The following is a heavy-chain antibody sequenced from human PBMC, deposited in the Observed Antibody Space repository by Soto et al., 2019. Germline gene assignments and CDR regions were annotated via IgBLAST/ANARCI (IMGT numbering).Heavy chain of an antibody. D-gene: IGHD3-22*01. V-gene: IGHV1-46*01. CDR1: GYTFTSYY. CDR2: INPSGGYT. Sequence: GASVKVSCKASGYTFTSYYMNWVRQAPGQGLEWLGIINPSGGYTTYAQRFLGRVTMTSDTSTSTVHMELGSLRAEDTAVYYCARPTYYYDSSGPPAYWGQGTLVTVSS. J-gene: IGHJ4*02. CDR3: ARPTYYYDSSGPPAY.